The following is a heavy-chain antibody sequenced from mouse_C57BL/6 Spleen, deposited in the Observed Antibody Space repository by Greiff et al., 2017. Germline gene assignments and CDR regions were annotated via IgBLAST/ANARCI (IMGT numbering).Heavy chain of an antibody. CDR2: IYPGSGST. V-gene: IGHV1-55*01. CDR3: ASSRDY. CDR1: GYTFTSYW. Sequence: VKLQQSGAELVKPGASVKMSCKASGYTFTSYWITWVKQRPGQGLEWIGDIYPGSGSTNYNVKFKSKATLAVDTSSSTAYMQLSSLTSEDSAVYYCASSRDYWGQGTTLTVSS. J-gene: IGHJ2*01.